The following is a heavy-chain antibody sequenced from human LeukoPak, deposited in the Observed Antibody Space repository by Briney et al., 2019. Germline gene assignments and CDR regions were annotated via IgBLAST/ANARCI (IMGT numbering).Heavy chain of an antibody. CDR1: GGTFSSYA. V-gene: IGHV1-69*13. Sequence: GASVKVSCKASGGTFSSYAISWVRQAPGQGLEWMGGIIPIFGTADYAQKFQGRVTITADESTSTAYMELSSLRSEDTAVYYCARGRNGWLLHDAFDIWGQGTMVTVSS. CDR3: ARGRNGWLLHDAFDI. CDR2: IIPIFGTA. D-gene: IGHD6-19*01. J-gene: IGHJ3*02.